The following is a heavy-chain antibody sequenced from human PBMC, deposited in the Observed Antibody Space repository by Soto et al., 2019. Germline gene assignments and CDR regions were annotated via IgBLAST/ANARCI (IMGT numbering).Heavy chain of an antibody. CDR1: GFTFSSYG. D-gene: IGHD5-18*01. Sequence: GGSLRLSWAASGFTFSSYGMSWVRQAPGKGLEWVSVISDGGGSTFYADSVKGRFTISRDNSKNTLYLQMNSLRAEDTAVYYCARESRIHLRRYFAFWGRGTLVTGSS. V-gene: IGHV3-23*01. CDR2: ISDGGGST. CDR3: ARESRIHLRRYFAF. J-gene: IGHJ2*01.